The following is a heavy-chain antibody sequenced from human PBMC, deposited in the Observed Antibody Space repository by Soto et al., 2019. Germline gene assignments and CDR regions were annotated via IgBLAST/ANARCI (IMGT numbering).Heavy chain of an antibody. CDR1: GVSFTTFS. V-gene: IGHV1-69*01. D-gene: IGHD2-21*02. J-gene: IGHJ4*02. CDR2: IIPVLGTT. CDR3: ARGGGPCWGGSDCSPVVY. Sequence: QVRLVQSGTEVKRPGSSVRVSCKASGVSFTTFSTSWVRQAPGQGLEWMGGIIPVLGTTDYAQKFKGRVTIIADESTNTIYMELSSLRSEDTALYYCARGGGPCWGGSDCSPVVYWGQGTLVTVSS.